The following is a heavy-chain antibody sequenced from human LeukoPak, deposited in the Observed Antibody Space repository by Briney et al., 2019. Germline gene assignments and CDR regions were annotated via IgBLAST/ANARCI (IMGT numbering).Heavy chain of an antibody. D-gene: IGHD6-13*01. CDR1: GFTFSSYA. V-gene: IGHV3-23*01. Sequence: GGSLRLSCAASGFTFSSYAMSWVRQAPGKGLEWVSAISGSGGSTYYADSVKGRFTISRDDSKNTLYLQMNSLRAEDTAVYYCAKERPRSSSPGNYYFDYWGQGTLVTASS. CDR3: AKERPRSSSPGNYYFDY. J-gene: IGHJ4*02. CDR2: ISGSGGST.